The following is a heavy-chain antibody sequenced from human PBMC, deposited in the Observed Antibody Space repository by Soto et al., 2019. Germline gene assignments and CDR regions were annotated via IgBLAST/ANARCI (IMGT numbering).Heavy chain of an antibody. CDR1: GFTFSSYW. CDR3: ARAYYYYGMDV. J-gene: IGHJ6*02. V-gene: IGHV3-74*01. Sequence: GGSLRLSCAASGFTFSSYWVHWVRQAPGKGLVWVSRINSDGSSTSYADSVKGRFTISRDNAKNTLYLQMNSLRAEDTAVYYCARAYYYYGMDVWGQGTTVTVSS. CDR2: INSDGSST.